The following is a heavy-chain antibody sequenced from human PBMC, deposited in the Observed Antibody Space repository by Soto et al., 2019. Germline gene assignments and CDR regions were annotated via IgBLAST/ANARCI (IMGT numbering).Heavy chain of an antibody. J-gene: IGHJ6*02. D-gene: IGHD2-21*02. CDR3: ARSGMTYPYYYYGMDV. CDR2: IYSGGST. CDR1: GFTVSTNY. V-gene: IGHV3-53*01. Sequence: RGSLVVSCAASGFTVSTNYMSWVRQAPGKGLEWVSVIYSGGSTYYADSVKGRFTISRDNSKNTLYLQMNSLRAEDTPVYYCARSGMTYPYYYYGMDVWGQGTTVTVSS.